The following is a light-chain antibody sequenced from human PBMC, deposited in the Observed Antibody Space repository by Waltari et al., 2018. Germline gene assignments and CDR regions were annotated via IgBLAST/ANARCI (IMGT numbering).Light chain of an antibody. V-gene: IGKV1-39*01. CDR3: QQRANWPLT. J-gene: IGKJ4*01. CDR1: QTISNF. CDR2: SAS. Sequence: DIQMTQSPSSLSASVGDRYTLTCRASQTISNFLNWYQQKPGKAPKLLIYSASSLQSGVPSRFSGSGSGTDFTLTISSLEPEDFAVYYCQQRANWPLTFGGGTKVEIK.